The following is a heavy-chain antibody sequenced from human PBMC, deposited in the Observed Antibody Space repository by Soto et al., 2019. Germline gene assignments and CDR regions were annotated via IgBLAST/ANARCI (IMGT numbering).Heavy chain of an antibody. CDR2: IYWNDDK. V-gene: IGHV2-5*01. Sequence: GLTLVNPTRTLTLRCTFSGFSLSTSGVGVGWIRQPPGKALEWLALIYWNDDKRYSPSLKSRLTITKDTSKNQVVLTMTNMDPVDTATYYCARRITIFGVVKYYFDYWGQGTLVTVSS. J-gene: IGHJ4*02. CDR3: ARRITIFGVVKYYFDY. CDR1: GFSLSTSGVG. D-gene: IGHD3-3*01.